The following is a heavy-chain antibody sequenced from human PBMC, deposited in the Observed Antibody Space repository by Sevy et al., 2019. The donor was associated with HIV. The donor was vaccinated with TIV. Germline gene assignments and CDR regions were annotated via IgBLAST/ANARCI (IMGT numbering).Heavy chain of an antibody. J-gene: IGHJ4*02. CDR2: ITRNSYEAYGGTT. CDR3: SRGLATADTPEYYFDY. D-gene: IGHD5-12*01. Sequence: GGSLRLSCTASGFTFDDYAMSWFRQAPGKGLDWVAFITRNSYEAYGGTTEYAASVKDRFIISRDDSKSIAYLQMNSLKTEDTAVYYCSRGLATADTPEYYFDYWGQGSLVTVSS. CDR1: GFTFDDYA. V-gene: IGHV3-49*03.